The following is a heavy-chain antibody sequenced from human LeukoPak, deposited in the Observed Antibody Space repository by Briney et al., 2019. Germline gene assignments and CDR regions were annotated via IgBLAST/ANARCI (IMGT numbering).Heavy chain of an antibody. V-gene: IGHV3-33*01. D-gene: IGHD1-26*01. Sequence: GGSPRLSCAASGFTFRNYGMYWVRQAPGKGLEWVAVIWYDGSNKYYGDSVKGRFTISRDNSKNTLYLQMNSLEFEDTAVYFCARHTGIFPRGGMDVWGQGTTVTVSS. J-gene: IGHJ6*02. CDR2: IWYDGSNK. CDR3: ARHTGIFPRGGMDV. CDR1: GFTFRNYG.